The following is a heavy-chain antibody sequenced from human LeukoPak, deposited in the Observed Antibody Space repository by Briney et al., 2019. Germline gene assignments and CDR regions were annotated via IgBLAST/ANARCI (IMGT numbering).Heavy chain of an antibody. V-gene: IGHV4-39*07. J-gene: IGHJ4*02. Sequence: SETLSLTCTVSGGSISSSSYYWGWIRQPPGKGLEWIGSIYYSGSTYYNPSLKSRVTISVDTSKNQFSLKLSSVTAADTAVYYCAREHSSSWSRFDYWGQGTLVTVSS. CDR1: GGSISSSSYY. CDR2: IYYSGST. CDR3: AREHSSSWSRFDY. D-gene: IGHD6-13*01.